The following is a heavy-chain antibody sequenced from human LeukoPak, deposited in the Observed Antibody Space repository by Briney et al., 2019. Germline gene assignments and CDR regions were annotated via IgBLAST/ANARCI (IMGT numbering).Heavy chain of an antibody. J-gene: IGHJ4*02. CDR2: IKHDGSEK. CDR3: ATDRGWRTSGYYLYYFEY. V-gene: IGHV3-7*01. CDR1: GFIFTGYF. Sequence: GGSLRLSCAASGFIFTGYFMSWVRQATGKGLEWVASIKHDGSEKYYVDSVRGRFTISRDNTKNLLYLQMSSLRAEDTAVYYCATDRGWRTSGYYLYYFEYWGQGTLVTFSS. D-gene: IGHD3-3*01.